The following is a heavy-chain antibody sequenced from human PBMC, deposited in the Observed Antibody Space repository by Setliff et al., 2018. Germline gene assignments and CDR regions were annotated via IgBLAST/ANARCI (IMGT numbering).Heavy chain of an antibody. CDR1: GLTFSTYW. CDR3: ARGTAIDL. CDR2: INHAGSDK. Sequence: GGSLRLSCAASGLTFSTYWRNWVRQAPGKGLEWVANINHAGSDKYYVDSVKCRFTISRDNAKNSLYLQMNSRRAEDTAVYYCARGTAIDLWGQGTLVTVAS. D-gene: IGHD5-18*01. J-gene: IGHJ5*02. V-gene: IGHV3-7*03.